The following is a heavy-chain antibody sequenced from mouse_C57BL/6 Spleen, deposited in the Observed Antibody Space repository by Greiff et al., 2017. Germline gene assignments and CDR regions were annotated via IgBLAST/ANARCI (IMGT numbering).Heavy chain of an antibody. CDR1: GFTFSDYG. CDR2: ISSCSSTI. D-gene: IGHD1-1*01. V-gene: IGHV5-17*01. CDR3: GKGAITTVVGGAMDY. J-gene: IGHJ4*01. Sequence: EVQRVESGGGLVKPGGSLKLSCAASGFTFSDYGMHWVRQAPEKGLEWVAYISSCSSTISSADPVQGRFTISRDNAKNPLFLQMTSLRSEDTAREYCGKGAITTVVGGAMDYWGQGTSVTVSS.